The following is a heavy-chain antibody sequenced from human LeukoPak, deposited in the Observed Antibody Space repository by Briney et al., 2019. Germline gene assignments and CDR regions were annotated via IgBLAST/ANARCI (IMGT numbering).Heavy chain of an antibody. CDR2: IYYSGST. CDR3: ARGGFNSGSYYGY. D-gene: IGHD1-26*01. CDR1: GGSISSSSYY. Sequence: SETLSLTCTVSGGSISSSSYYWGWIRQPPGKGPEWIGSIYYSGSTYYNPSLKSRVTISVDTSKNQFSLKLSSVTAADTAVYYCARGGFNSGSYYGYWGQGTLVTVSS. V-gene: IGHV4-39*07. J-gene: IGHJ4*02.